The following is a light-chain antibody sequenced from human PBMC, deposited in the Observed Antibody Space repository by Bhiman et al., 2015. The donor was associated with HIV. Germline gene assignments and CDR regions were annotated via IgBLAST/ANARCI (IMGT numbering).Light chain of an antibody. J-gene: IGLJ1*01. Sequence: QSALTQPASVSGSPGESITISCTGTNSDVGGYDYVSWYQHHPGKAPKLMIFDVSNRLSGVSDRFSGSKSGNTASLTISGLQTEDEADYYCQSFDIHSSAFVFGSGTKVTVL. CDR1: NSDVGGYDY. V-gene: IGLV2-14*03. CDR2: DVS. CDR3: QSFDIHSSAFV.